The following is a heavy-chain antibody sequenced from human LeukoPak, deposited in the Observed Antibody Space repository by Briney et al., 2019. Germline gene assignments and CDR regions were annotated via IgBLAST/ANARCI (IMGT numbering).Heavy chain of an antibody. CDR3: ARDSQYCSGGSCYVPNAFDI. CDR2: INPSGGST. Sequence: GASVKVSCKASGYTFTSYYMHWVRQAPGQGLEWMGIINPSGGSTSYAQKFQGRVTMTRDTSTSTVYMELSSLRSEDTAVYYCARDSQYCSGGSCYVPNAFDIWGQGTMVTVSS. J-gene: IGHJ3*02. V-gene: IGHV1-46*01. CDR1: GYTFTSYY. D-gene: IGHD2-15*01.